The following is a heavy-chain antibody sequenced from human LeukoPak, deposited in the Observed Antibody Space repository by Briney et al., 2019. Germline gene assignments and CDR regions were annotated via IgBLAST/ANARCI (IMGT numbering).Heavy chain of an antibody. J-gene: IGHJ4*02. CDR2: IKGDESSI. Sequence: PGGSLRLSCAASAFTFSSYWMHWVRQAPGKGLEWVSRIKGDESSINYADSVEGRFTISRDNAKNSLYLQMNSLRAEDTAVYYCAGYCSSVSCRNIDYWGQGTLVTVSS. CDR3: AGYCSSVSCRNIDY. CDR1: AFTFSSYW. V-gene: IGHV3-74*01. D-gene: IGHD2-2*01.